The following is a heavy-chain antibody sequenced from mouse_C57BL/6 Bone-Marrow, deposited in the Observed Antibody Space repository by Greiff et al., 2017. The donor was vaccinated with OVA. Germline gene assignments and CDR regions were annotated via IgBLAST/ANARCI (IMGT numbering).Heavy chain of an antibody. CDR1: GYTFTSYW. Sequence: EVKVVESGTVLARPGASVKMSCKTSGYTFTSYWMHWVKQRPGQGLEWIGAIYPGNSDTSYNQKFKGKAKLTAVTSASTAYMELSSLTNEDSAVYYCSGIYYDYDAYYFDYWGQGTTLTVSS. J-gene: IGHJ2*01. CDR2: IYPGNSDT. D-gene: IGHD2-4*01. V-gene: IGHV1-5*01. CDR3: SGIYYDYDAYYFDY.